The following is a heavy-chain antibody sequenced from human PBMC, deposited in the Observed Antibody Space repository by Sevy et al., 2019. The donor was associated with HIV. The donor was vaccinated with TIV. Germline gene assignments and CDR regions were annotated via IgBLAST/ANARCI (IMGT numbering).Heavy chain of an antibody. D-gene: IGHD3-3*01. Sequence: GGSLRLSCTGSGFTFGDYAMSWIRQAPGKGLEWVGFIRSQTYGGTTEYDASVKGRFTISRDNSKSIAYLQMNSLKTEDTAVYYCTRVLGTISPYYYYGLDVWGQGTTVTVSS. CDR1: GFTFGDYA. V-gene: IGHV3-49*03. J-gene: IGHJ6*02. CDR2: IRSQTYGGTT. CDR3: TRVLGTISPYYYYGLDV.